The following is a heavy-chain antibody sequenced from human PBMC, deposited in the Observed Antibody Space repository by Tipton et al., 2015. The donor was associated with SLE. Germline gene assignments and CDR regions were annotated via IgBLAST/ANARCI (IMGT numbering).Heavy chain of an antibody. CDR2: ANRNEGT. V-gene: IGHV4-59*12. Sequence: TLSLTCTVSGASTNTKYWTWIRQSPGKGLEWIGYANRNEGTKIKSSRERRVTISVDTSKNQFSLKLSSVTAADTAVYYCARVQAYEGFDPWGQGTLVTVSS. D-gene: IGHD3-16*01. CDR1: GASTNTKY. CDR3: ARVQAYEGFDP. J-gene: IGHJ5*02.